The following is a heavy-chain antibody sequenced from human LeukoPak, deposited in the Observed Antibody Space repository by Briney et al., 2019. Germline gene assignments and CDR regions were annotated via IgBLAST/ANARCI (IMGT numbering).Heavy chain of an antibody. J-gene: IGHJ6*03. V-gene: IGHV4-38-2*02. CDR3: ARVQGDYFMDV. CDR2: IYHGGNT. CDR1: GYDISSGYY. D-gene: IGHD1-26*01. Sequence: SETLSLICSASGYDISSGYYWGWIRQSSGKGLEWIGSIYHGGNTYYSQSLKSRVTISIDASKNQFSLRLMSVIAEDTAVYYCARVQGDYFMDVWGKGTTVTVSS.